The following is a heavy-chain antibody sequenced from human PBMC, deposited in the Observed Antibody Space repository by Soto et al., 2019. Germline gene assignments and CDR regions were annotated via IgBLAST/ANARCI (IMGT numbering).Heavy chain of an antibody. J-gene: IGHJ2*01. CDR3: AKEPVGPEWYFDL. CDR2: IGSRGESYAT. CDR1: GFTFGASA. Sequence: PGGSLRLSCAASGFTFGASALQWVRQASGKGLVWLGRIGSRGESYATTYDVSVKGRFTVSRDNSKNTLFLQMNSLRAEDTAVYNCAKEPVGPEWYFDLWGRGTLVTVSS. V-gene: IGHV3-73*01.